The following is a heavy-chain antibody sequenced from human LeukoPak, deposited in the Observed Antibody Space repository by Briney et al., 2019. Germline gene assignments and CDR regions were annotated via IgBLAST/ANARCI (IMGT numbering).Heavy chain of an antibody. Sequence: PGGSLRLSCVASGFTFNQYWMHWVRQAPGAGLEWVSRLRTDGGRTNYADSVKGRFTISRDNARNTVYLQMNSLRVGDTAVYYCARDHPGSNSPDYWGQGTLVTVSS. D-gene: IGHD4-11*01. CDR2: LRTDGGRT. J-gene: IGHJ4*02. V-gene: IGHV3-74*01. CDR1: GFTFNQYW. CDR3: ARDHPGSNSPDY.